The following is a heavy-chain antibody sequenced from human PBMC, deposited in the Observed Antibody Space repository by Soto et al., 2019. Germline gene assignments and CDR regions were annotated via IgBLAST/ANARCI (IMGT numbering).Heavy chain of an antibody. CDR2: INPSGGRT. Sequence: QVQLVQSGAEVKKPGASVKVPCKASGYTFTSYSTHWVRQAPGQGLEWMGIINPSGGRTNYAQKFQGRVTMTRDTSTSTVYMELSSLRSEDTAMYYCAREWELGSFDVWGQGTMVTVSS. CDR3: AREWELGSFDV. J-gene: IGHJ3*01. V-gene: IGHV1-46*01. CDR1: GYTFTSYS. D-gene: IGHD1-26*01.